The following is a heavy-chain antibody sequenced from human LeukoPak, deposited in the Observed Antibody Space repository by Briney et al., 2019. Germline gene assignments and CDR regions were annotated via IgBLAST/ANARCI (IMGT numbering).Heavy chain of an antibody. V-gene: IGHV3-30*18. Sequence: SGGSLRLSCAASAFTFSNYGMHWVRQAPGKGLQWVTVISYDGSNKYYADSVEGRFTISRDNSKNTLYLQMNSLRAEDTAVYYCTKGARLDGYRHGYDYYYGMDVWGQGTMVTVSS. CDR2: ISYDGSNK. J-gene: IGHJ6*02. D-gene: IGHD5-18*01. CDR1: AFTFSNYG. CDR3: TKGARLDGYRHGYDYYYGMDV.